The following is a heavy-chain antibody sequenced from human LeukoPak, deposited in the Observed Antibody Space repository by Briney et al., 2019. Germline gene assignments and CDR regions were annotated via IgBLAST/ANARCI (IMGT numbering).Heavy chain of an antibody. D-gene: IGHD3-3*01. CDR1: GGSFSGYY. CDR3: ARSGYPGRLLDY. V-gene: IGHV4-34*01. CDR2: INHSGST. J-gene: IGHJ4*02. Sequence: LSETLSLTCAVYGGSFSGYYWRWIRPPPGKGLEWSGEINHSGSTNYNPSLKSRVTISVDTSKNQFSLKLSSVTAADTAVYYCARSGYPGRLLDYWGQGTLVTVSS.